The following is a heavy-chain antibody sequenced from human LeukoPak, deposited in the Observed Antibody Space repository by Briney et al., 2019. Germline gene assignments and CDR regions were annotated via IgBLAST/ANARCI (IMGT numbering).Heavy chain of an antibody. CDR3: TTDGVGVEGATYDN. CDR2: IKAKAHGGTQ. CDR1: GFTFINAW. D-gene: IGHD1-26*01. V-gene: IGHV3-15*01. Sequence: GGSLRLSCAASGFTFINAWMAWVRQAPGKGLEWVGRIKAKAHGGTQEYAAPVKGRFTISRDDSKNTLYLQMNSLKTEDTAVYYCTTDGVGVEGATYDNWGQGTLVSVSS. J-gene: IGHJ4*02.